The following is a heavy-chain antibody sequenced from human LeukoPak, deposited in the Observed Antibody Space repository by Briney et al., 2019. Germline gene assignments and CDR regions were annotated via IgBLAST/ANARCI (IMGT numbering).Heavy chain of an antibody. Sequence: PGGSLRLSCAASGFTFSSYGMYWVRQAPGKGLEWVAFIQHDGRDRYYADSVKGRFTTSRDNSKNTLYLRMNSLRAEDMALYYCATRDCSGSGCGYYYMDVWGKGTTVTVS. D-gene: IGHD2-15*01. CDR2: IQHDGRDR. CDR3: ATRDCSGSGCGYYYMDV. J-gene: IGHJ6*03. V-gene: IGHV3-30*02. CDR1: GFTFSSYG.